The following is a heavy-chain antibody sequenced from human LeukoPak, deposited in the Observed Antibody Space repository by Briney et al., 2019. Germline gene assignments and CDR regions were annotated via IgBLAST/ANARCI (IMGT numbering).Heavy chain of an antibody. CDR1: GGTFSSYA. J-gene: IGHJ4*02. CDR2: NIPIFGTA. CDR3: ARGAHSYYDSSGYDSPFY. Sequence: SVKVSCKASGGTFSSYAISWVRQAPGQGLEWMGGNIPIFGTANYAQKFQGRVTITADESTSTAYMELSSLRSEDTAVYYCARGAHSYYDSSGYDSPFYWGQGTLVTVSS. V-gene: IGHV1-69*01. D-gene: IGHD3-22*01.